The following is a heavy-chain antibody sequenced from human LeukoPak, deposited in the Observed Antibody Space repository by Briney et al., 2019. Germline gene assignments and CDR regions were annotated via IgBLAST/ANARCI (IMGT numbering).Heavy chain of an antibody. V-gene: IGHV3-23*01. CDR3: AKDLRSGYSYGFDY. J-gene: IGHJ4*02. CDR1: GFTVSSNY. Sequence: GGSLRLSCAASGFTVSSNYMSWVRQAPGKGLEWVSVISGSGGSTYYADSVKGRFTISRDNSKNTLYLQMNSLRAEDTAVYYCAKDLRSGYSYGFDYWGQGTLVTVSS. D-gene: IGHD5-18*01. CDR2: ISGSGGST.